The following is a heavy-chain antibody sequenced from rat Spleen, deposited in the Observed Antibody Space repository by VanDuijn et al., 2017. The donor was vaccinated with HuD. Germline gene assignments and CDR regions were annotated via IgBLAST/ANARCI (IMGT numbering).Heavy chain of an antibody. V-gene: IGHV2-32*01. D-gene: IGHD1-8*01. J-gene: IGHJ2*01. CDR1: GFSLTNYN. Sequence: QVQLKESGPGLVQPSQTLSLTCTVSGFSLTNYNVHWVRQPPGKGLEWMGVMWSDGDTSYNSALKSRLSISRDTSKSQVFLKMNSLQPEDTGTYYCARHETTVTRVFDYWGQGVMVTVSS. CDR3: ARHETTVTRVFDY. CDR2: MWSDGDT.